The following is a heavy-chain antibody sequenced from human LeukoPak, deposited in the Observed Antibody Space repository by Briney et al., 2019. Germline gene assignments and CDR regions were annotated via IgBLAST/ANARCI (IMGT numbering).Heavy chain of an antibody. V-gene: IGHV1-69*05. CDR3: ARIRRNCSGGSCYTLDY. CDR2: IIPIFGTA. J-gene: IGHJ4*02. D-gene: IGHD2-15*01. Sequence: ASVKVSYKAPGGTFSSYAISWVRQAPGQGLEWMGGIIPIFGTANYAQKFQGRVTITTDESTSTAYMELSSLRSEDTAVYYCARIRRNCSGGSCYTLDYWGQGTLVTVSS. CDR1: GGTFSSYA.